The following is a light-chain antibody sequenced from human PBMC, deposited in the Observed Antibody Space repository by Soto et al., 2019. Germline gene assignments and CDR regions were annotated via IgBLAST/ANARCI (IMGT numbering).Light chain of an antibody. CDR3: SSYTSSNTYV. J-gene: IGLJ1*01. CDR1: SSDVGSYNR. Sequence: QSVLTQPPSVSGSPGQSVTISCTGTSSDVGSYNRVSWYQQPPGTAPKLMIYDVSNRPSGVPDRFSGSKSGTTAPLTIFGLQAKDEADYYCSSYTSSNTYVFGTGTKVTVL. CDR2: DVS. V-gene: IGLV2-18*02.